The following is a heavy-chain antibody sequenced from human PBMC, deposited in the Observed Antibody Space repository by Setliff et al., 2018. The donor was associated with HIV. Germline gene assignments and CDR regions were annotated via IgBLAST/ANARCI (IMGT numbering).Heavy chain of an antibody. D-gene: IGHD2-21*01. CDR2: IYDSGST. Sequence: LSLTCTVYGASISNSNSYWGWIRQAPGKRLEWLGSIYDSGSTSYNPSLSSRLTISVDTSKNHFSLRLNSVTATDTAVYYCARHVRGGDMRRSFDFWGQGTLVTVSS. J-gene: IGHJ4*02. CDR3: ARHVRGGDMRRSFDF. CDR1: GASISNSNSY. V-gene: IGHV4-39*01.